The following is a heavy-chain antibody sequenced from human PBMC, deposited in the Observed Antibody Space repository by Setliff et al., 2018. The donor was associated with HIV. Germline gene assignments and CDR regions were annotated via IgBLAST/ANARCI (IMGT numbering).Heavy chain of an antibody. J-gene: IGHJ6*03. D-gene: IGHD3-9*01. CDR3: ARGHDNKYYYFYYMDV. V-gene: IGHV4-4*02. CDR1: GGSISSNHW. Sequence: SETLSLTCAVSGGSISSNHWWSWVRQPPGKGLEWIGEMHHSGSNNYNPSLTSRVIISVDKSNNLFFLNLTSVTAADTAVYYCARGHDNKYYYFYYMDVWGKGTTVTVSS. CDR2: MHHSGSN.